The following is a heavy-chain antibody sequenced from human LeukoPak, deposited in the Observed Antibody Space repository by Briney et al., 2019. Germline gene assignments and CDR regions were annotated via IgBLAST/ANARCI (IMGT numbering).Heavy chain of an antibody. Sequence: PGGSLRLSCAASGFTFSSYGMHWVRQAPGKGLEWVAVISYDGSNKYYADSVKGRFTISRDNSKNTLYLQTNSLRAEDTAVYYCAKAYYDSSGYYPDAFDIWGQGTMVTVSS. D-gene: IGHD3-22*01. CDR3: AKAYYDSSGYYPDAFDI. J-gene: IGHJ3*02. CDR2: ISYDGSNK. V-gene: IGHV3-30*18. CDR1: GFTFSSYG.